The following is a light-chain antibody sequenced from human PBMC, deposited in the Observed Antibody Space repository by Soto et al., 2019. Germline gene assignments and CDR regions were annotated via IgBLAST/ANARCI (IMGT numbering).Light chain of an antibody. V-gene: IGKV3-11*01. CDR2: DTS. CDR1: QSVSSY. CDR3: QQRTNWPRSFT. J-gene: IGKJ3*01. Sequence: DIVLTQSPATLSLSPGERATLSCRASQSVSSYLAWYQRKPGQAPRLLIYDTSKRATGIPARFSGSGSGTDFTLTISSLEPEDFAVYYCQQRTNWPRSFTFGPGTKVDIK.